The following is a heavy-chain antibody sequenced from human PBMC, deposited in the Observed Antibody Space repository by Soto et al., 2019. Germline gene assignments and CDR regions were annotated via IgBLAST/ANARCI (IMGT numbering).Heavy chain of an antibody. CDR2: IFPTGTT. D-gene: IGHD6-19*01. J-gene: IGHJ4*02. CDR1: GVSVSSGHYY. V-gene: IGHV4-39*01. Sequence: QVKLQESGPGLVKPSETLSLTCAVSGVSVSSGHYYWGWVRQPPGKGPEWIGSIFPTGTTYLTPPLKSRVTLSVDTSKNLFALQLSSMTASDTAVYCCASAPADSSDWFNGFWVYGGQGILIPVCS. CDR3: ASAPADSSDWFNGFWVY.